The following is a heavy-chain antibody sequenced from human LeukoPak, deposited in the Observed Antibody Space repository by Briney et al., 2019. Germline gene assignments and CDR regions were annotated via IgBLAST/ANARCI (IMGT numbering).Heavy chain of an antibody. CDR1: GGSFSGYY. D-gene: IGHD3-10*01. CDR2: INHSGST. CDR3: ARGGYYYGSGSYLYHFDY. J-gene: IGHJ4*02. Sequence: SETLSLTCAVYGGSFSGYYWSWIRQPPGKGLEWIGEINHSGSTNYNPSLKSRVTISVDTSKNPFSLRLSSVTAADTAVYYCARGGYYYGSGSYLYHFDYWGQGTLVTVSS. V-gene: IGHV4-34*01.